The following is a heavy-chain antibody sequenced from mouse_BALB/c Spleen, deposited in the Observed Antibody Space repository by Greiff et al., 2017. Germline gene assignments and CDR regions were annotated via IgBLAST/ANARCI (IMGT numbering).Heavy chain of an antibody. J-gene: IGHJ1*01. Sequence: EVMLVESGGGLVKPGGSLKLSCAASGFTFSSYAMSWVRQTPEKRLEWVASISSGGSTYYPDSVKGRFTISRDNARNILYLQMSSLRSEDTAMYYCARGSYGSSYNWYFDVWGAGTTVTVSS. CDR2: ISSGGST. V-gene: IGHV5-6-5*01. CDR3: ARGSYGSSYNWYFDV. CDR1: GFTFSSYA. D-gene: IGHD1-1*01.